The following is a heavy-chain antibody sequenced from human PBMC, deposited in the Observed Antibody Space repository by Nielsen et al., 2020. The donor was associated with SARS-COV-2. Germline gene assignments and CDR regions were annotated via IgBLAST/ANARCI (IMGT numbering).Heavy chain of an antibody. CDR3: ARDSSGTYRRVDY. J-gene: IGHJ4*02. D-gene: IGHD3-22*01. CDR1: GYTITNNY. Sequence: ASVKVSCKASGYTITNNYMHWVRQAPGQGLEWMGLINPTNGGTTYAQKFLGTVTMTRDTSTSTVYMELSSLRSDDTAVYYCARDSSGTYRRVDYWGQGTLVTVSS. CDR2: INPTNGGT. V-gene: IGHV1-46*01.